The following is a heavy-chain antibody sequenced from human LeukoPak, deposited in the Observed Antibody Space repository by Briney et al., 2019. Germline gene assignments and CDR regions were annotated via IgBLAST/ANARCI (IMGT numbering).Heavy chain of an antibody. Sequence: GGSLRLSCAASGLTFSNYAMAWVRQAPGKGLEWVSAVGGGGFNTYYADSVKGRFTISRDNSKNTLYLQMDSLRAEDTAIYYCAKALMGAYFDCWGQGTLVTVSS. CDR2: VGGGGFNT. V-gene: IGHV3-23*01. CDR1: GLTFSNYA. CDR3: AKALMGAYFDC. J-gene: IGHJ4*02. D-gene: IGHD2-8*01.